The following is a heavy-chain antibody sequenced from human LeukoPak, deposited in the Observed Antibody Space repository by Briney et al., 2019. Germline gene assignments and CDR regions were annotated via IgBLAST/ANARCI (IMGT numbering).Heavy chain of an antibody. CDR2: ISSSGSTI. CDR1: GFTFSDYY. CDR3: AKGIYSSGWSYFDY. Sequence: GGSLRLSCAVSGFTFSDYYMSWIRQAPGEGLEWFSYISSSGSTIYYADSVKGRFTISRDNAKNSLYLQMNSLRAEDTAVYYCAKGIYSSGWSYFDYWGHGTLVTVSS. J-gene: IGHJ4*01. V-gene: IGHV3-11*01. D-gene: IGHD6-19*01.